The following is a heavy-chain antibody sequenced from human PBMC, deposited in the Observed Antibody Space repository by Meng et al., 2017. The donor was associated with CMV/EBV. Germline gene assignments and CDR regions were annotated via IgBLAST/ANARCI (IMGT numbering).Heavy chain of an antibody. V-gene: IGHV3-23*01. D-gene: IGHD6-19*01. CDR2: MSGGGGGST. Sequence: SGLTFSIYAMVWVRQAPRRGLEWVSVMSGGGGGSTYYADAVKGRFTISRDDSKNTLYMQMNSLRAEDTAVYYCAKSFHSNGWFRYTDYWGQGTLVTVSS. CDR3: AKSFHSNGWFRYTDY. CDR1: GLTFSIYA. J-gene: IGHJ4*02.